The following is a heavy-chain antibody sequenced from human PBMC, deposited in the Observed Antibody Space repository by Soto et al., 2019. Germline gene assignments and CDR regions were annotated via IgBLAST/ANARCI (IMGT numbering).Heavy chain of an antibody. CDR2: ISGSGGST. V-gene: IGHV3-23*01. CDR3: AHRSSGWYFDY. CDR1: GFTFSNYA. Sequence: EVQLLESGGGLVQPGGSLRLSCAASGFTFSNYAMNWVRQAPGKGLEWVSVISGSGGSTYYADSVKGRFTISRDNSKNTLYLQMNSLRAEDTAVYYCAHRSSGWYFDYWGQGTLVTVSS. D-gene: IGHD6-19*01. J-gene: IGHJ4*02.